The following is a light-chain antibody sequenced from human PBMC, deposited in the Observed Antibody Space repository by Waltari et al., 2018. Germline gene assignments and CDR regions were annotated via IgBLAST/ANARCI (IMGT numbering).Light chain of an antibody. CDR1: QTVRTTY. V-gene: IGKV3-20*01. CDR2: GAS. CDR3: QQYDISPLT. Sequence: CRASQTVRTTYVAGYQQKPGQAPTLLMYGASSRATGIPDRFSGSGSGTDFSLTISSLEPEDFAVYYCQQYDISPLTFGGGTKVEIK. J-gene: IGKJ4*01.